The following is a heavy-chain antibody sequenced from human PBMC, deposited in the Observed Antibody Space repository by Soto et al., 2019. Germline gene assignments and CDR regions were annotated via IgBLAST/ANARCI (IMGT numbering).Heavy chain of an antibody. CDR1: GYTFTGYC. CDR3: ARELVVGATPDYFDY. J-gene: IGHJ4*02. CDR2: INPNSGGT. D-gene: IGHD1-26*01. V-gene: IGHV1-2*02. Sequence: ASVKVSCKASGYTFTGYCMHWVRQAPGQGLEWMGWINPNSGGTNYAQKFQGRVTMTRDTSISTAYMELSRLRSDDTAVYYCARELVVGATPDYFDYWGQGTLVTVSS.